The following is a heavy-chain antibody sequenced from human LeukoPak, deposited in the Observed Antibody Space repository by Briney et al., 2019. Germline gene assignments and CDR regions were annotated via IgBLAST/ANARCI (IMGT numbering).Heavy chain of an antibody. V-gene: IGHV4-4*07. CDR1: GGSISSYY. Sequence: SETLSLTCTVSGGSISSYYWSWIRQPAGKGLEWIGRIYTSGSTNYNPSLKSRVTMSVDTSKNQFSLKLSSVTAADTAVYYCARGRYLSWIAAAGNKGLNWFDPWGQGTLVTVSS. CDR2: IYTSGST. CDR3: ARGRYLSWIAAAGNKGLNWFDP. D-gene: IGHD6-13*01. J-gene: IGHJ5*02.